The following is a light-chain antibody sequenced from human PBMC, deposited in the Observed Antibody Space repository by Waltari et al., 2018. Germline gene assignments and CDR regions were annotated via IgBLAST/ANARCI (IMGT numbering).Light chain of an antibody. Sequence: QPVLTQSPSASASLGASVKLTCTLNRGRSRLAIAWHQQQPNKGPRYLMKVNVDGSHSKGDGIPDRFSGSSSGAERYLTISSLQSEDEADYYCQTWGTGSNWVFGGGTKLTVL. J-gene: IGLJ3*02. CDR2: VNVDGSH. CDR3: QTWGTGSNWV. CDR1: RGRSRLA. V-gene: IGLV4-69*02.